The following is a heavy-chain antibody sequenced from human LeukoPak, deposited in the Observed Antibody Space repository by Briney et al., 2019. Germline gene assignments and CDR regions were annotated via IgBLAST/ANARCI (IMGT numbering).Heavy chain of an antibody. V-gene: IGHV3-23*01. Sequence: QAGGSLRLSCAASGFTFSSYAMSWARQAPGKGLKWVSTINDNGAGTYYADSVKGRFTISRDNSYNTVSLQMNSLRDEDTGVYYCAKGLRTGVGPYMGYHYYMDVWGKGATVTVSS. J-gene: IGHJ6*03. CDR3: AKGLRTGVGPYMGYHYYMDV. D-gene: IGHD3-16*01. CDR2: INDNGAGT. CDR1: GFTFSSYA.